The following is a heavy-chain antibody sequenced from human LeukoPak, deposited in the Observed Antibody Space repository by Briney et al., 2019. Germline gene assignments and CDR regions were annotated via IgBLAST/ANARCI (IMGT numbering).Heavy chain of an antibody. Sequence: PGGSLRLSCAASGFTFSSYGMHWVRQAPGKGLEWVAVIWYDGSNKYYADSVKGRFTISRDNAKNSLYLQMNSLRAEDTAVYYCASHSRYCSGGNLLMCYYYYGMDVWGQGTTVTVSS. CDR2: IWYDGSNK. V-gene: IGHV3-33*03. CDR3: ASHSRYCSGGNLLMCYYYYGMDV. CDR1: GFTFSSYG. D-gene: IGHD2-15*01. J-gene: IGHJ6*02.